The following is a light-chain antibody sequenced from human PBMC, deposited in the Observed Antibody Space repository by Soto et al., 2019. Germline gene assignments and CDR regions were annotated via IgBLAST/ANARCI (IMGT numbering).Light chain of an antibody. J-gene: IGKJ4*01. Sequence: DIKMTQSPSSLSASVGDRVTIPCRASQSISSYLNWYQQKPGKAPKLLIYAASSLETGVPSRFSGSGSGTDFTFTISSLQPEDIATYYCQQYDNLPLTFGGGTKVDIK. V-gene: IGKV1-33*01. CDR2: AAS. CDR3: QQYDNLPLT. CDR1: QSISSY.